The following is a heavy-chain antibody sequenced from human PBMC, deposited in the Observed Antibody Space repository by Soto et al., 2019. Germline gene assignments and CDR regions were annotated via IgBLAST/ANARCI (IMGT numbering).Heavy chain of an antibody. V-gene: IGHV3-21*01. Sequence: GGSLRLSCASSGFPFSSYSMNWVRQAPGKGLEWVSSISSSSYIYYADSVKGRFTISRDNAKNSLYLQMNSLRAEDTAVYYCARGSTSGDFDYWGQGTLVTVSS. CDR2: ISSSSYI. CDR3: ARGSTSGDFDY. D-gene: IGHD2-2*01. CDR1: GFPFSSYS. J-gene: IGHJ4*02.